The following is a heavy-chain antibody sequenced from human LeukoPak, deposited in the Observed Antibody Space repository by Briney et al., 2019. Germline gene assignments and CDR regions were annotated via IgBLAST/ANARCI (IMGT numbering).Heavy chain of an antibody. CDR3: AKDRYAFWSTYSSNPFDY. CDR2: ISGSGGST. Sequence: PGGSLRLSCAASKFTFSSYAMNWVRQASGKGLEWVSGISGSGGSTYYADSVKARFTISRDNSKNTLYLQMNSLRAEDTAVYYCAKDRYAFWSTYSSNPFDYWGQGTLVTVSS. J-gene: IGHJ4*02. CDR1: KFTFSSYA. V-gene: IGHV3-23*01. D-gene: IGHD3-3*01.